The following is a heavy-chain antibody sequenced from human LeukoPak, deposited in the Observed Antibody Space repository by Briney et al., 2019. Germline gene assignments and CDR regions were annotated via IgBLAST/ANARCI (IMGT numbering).Heavy chain of an antibody. V-gene: IGHV3-23*01. D-gene: IGHD3-3*01. CDR2: ISGSGGST. Sequence: GGSLRLSCAASGFTFSSYAMSWVRQAPGKGLEWVSAISGSGGSTYYADSVKGRFTISRDNSKNTLYLQMNSLRAEDTAVYYCAKAKYYDFWSGYNPDYWGQGTLVTVSS. J-gene: IGHJ4*02. CDR1: GFTFSSYA. CDR3: AKAKYYDFWSGYNPDY.